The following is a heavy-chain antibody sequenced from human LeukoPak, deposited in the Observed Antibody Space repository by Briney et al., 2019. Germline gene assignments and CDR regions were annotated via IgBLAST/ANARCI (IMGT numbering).Heavy chain of an antibody. CDR2: INSDGSST. CDR1: GFTFSSYW. J-gene: IGHJ3*02. CDR3: ARPPTRYEGYAFDI. Sequence: PGGSLRLSCAASGFTFSSYWMHWVRQAPGKGLVWVSRINSDGSSTSYADSVKSRFTISRDNAKNTLYLQMNSLRAEDTAVYYCARPPTRYEGYAFDIWGQGTMVTVSS. V-gene: IGHV3-74*01. D-gene: IGHD5-12*01.